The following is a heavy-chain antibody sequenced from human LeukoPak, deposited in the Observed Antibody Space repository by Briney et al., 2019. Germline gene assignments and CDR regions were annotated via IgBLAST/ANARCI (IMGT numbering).Heavy chain of an antibody. CDR2: INPNSGGT. Sequence: GASVKVSCKASGYTFTGYYMHWVRQAPGQGLEWMGRINPNSGGTNYAQKFQGRVTMTRDTSISTAYMELSRLRSDDTAVYYCARDCSSTSCFNWFDPWGQGTLVTVSS. CDR1: GYTFTGYY. V-gene: IGHV1-2*06. CDR3: ARDCSSTSCFNWFDP. D-gene: IGHD2-2*01. J-gene: IGHJ5*02.